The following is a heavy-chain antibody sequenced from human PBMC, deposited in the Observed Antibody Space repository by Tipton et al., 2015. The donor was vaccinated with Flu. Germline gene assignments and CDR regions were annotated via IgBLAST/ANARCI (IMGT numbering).Heavy chain of an antibody. Sequence: LRLSCAVYGGSFSGYYWSWIRQPPGKGLEWIGEINHSGSTNYNPSLKSRVTISVDTSKNQFSLKLSSVTAADTAVYYCARGQNWGCSWSTCFDYWGQGTLVTVSS. CDR2: INHSGST. CDR3: ARGQNWGCSWSTCFDY. V-gene: IGHV4-34*01. D-gene: IGHD6-13*01. J-gene: IGHJ4*02. CDR1: GGSFSGYY.